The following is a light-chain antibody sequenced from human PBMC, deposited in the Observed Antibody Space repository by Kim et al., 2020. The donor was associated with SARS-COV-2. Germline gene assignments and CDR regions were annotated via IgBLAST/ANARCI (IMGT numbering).Light chain of an antibody. Sequence: AWERPTHSCRASQSVSSNYLAWYQQTPGQAPRFLIYDASSRATGIPDRFSGGGSGTDFTLTINRLEPEDFAVYYCKYYDTSPSWTFGQGTKVDIK. CDR1: QSVSSNY. CDR2: DAS. CDR3: KYYDTSPSWT. J-gene: IGKJ1*01. V-gene: IGKV3-20*01.